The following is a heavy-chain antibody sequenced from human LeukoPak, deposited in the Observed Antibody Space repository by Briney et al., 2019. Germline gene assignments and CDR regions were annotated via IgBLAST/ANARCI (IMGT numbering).Heavy chain of an antibody. V-gene: IGHV4-59*01. Sequence: PSETLSLTCTVSGGSISSYYWSWLRQPPGKGLEWIGYIYYSGSTNYNPSLKSRVTISVDTSKNQFSLKLSSVTAADTAVYYCARSARGYSSGWYAPLDYWGQGTLVTVSS. CDR3: ARSARGYSSGWYAPLDY. CDR2: IYYSGST. D-gene: IGHD6-19*01. CDR1: GGSISSYY. J-gene: IGHJ4*02.